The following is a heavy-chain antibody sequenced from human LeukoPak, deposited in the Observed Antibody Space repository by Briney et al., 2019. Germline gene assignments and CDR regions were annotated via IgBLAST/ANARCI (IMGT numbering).Heavy chain of an antibody. Sequence: GGSLRLSCAASGFTFSTYWMHWVRQAPGEGLVWVSRIKSDGSDTSYADSVKGRFTISRDNAKNTLYLQMNSLRAEDTAVYYCARGPHIAATSYWGQGTLVTVSS. J-gene: IGHJ4*02. V-gene: IGHV3-74*01. CDR1: GFTFSTYW. D-gene: IGHD6-25*01. CDR2: IKSDGSDT. CDR3: ARGPHIAATSY.